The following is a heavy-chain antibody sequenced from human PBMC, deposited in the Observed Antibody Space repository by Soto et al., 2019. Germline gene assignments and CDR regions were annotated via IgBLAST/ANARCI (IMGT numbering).Heavy chain of an antibody. J-gene: IGHJ4*02. V-gene: IGHV3-74*01. CDR2: INSDGSST. CDR3: ARGGFYYGSGSYYKN. Sequence: GGSLRLSCAASGFTFSSYWMHWVRQAPGKGLVWVSRINSDGSSTSYADSVKGRFTISRDNAKNTLYLQMNSLRAEDTAVYYCARGGFYYGSGSYYKNWGQGTLVTVSS. D-gene: IGHD3-10*01. CDR1: GFTFSSYW.